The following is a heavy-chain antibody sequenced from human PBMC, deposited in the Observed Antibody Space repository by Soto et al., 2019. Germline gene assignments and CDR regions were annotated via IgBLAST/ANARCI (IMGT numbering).Heavy chain of an antibody. Sequence: GESLKISCKGSGYSFTSSWIAWVRQMPGKGLEWMGIIYPGDSDTRYSPSFQGQVTISADKSISIAYLQWRSLKASDTALYFCARHSGLKYSSARNGMDVWGQGTTVTVS. D-gene: IGHD3-10*01. J-gene: IGHJ6*02. CDR1: GYSFTSSW. CDR3: ARHSGLKYSSARNGMDV. CDR2: IYPGDSDT. V-gene: IGHV5-51*01.